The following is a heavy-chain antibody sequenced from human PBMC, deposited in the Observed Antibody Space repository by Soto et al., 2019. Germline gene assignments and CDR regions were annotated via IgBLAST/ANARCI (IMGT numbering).Heavy chain of an antibody. CDR2: IYPGDSDT. D-gene: IGHD2-8*01. CDR3: ARHEDGVGKYYYYYYGMDV. V-gene: IGHV5-51*01. Sequence: GESLKISCKGSGYSFTSYWIGWVRQMPGKGLEWMGIIYPGDSDTRYSPSFQGQVTISADKSISTAYLQWSSLKASDTAMYYCARHEDGVGKYYYYYYGMDVWGQGTTVTVSS. J-gene: IGHJ6*02. CDR1: GYSFTSYW.